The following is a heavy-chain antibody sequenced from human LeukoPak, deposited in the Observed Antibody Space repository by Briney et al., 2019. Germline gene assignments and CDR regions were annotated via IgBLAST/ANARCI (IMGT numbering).Heavy chain of an antibody. CDR1: GFTFSNNW. CDR2: ISRDGSST. D-gene: IGHD1-26*01. CDR3: ARENSGSYWSYFDY. Sequence: GGSLRLSCAASGFTFSNNWMHWVRQAPGKGLVWVSRISRDGSSTSYADSVKGRFTISRDNSKNTLYLQMNSLRAEDTAVYYCARENSGSYWSYFDYWGQGTLVTVSS. J-gene: IGHJ4*02. V-gene: IGHV3-74*01.